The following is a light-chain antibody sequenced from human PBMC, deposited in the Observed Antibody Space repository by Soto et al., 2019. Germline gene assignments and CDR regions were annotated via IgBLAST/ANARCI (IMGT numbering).Light chain of an antibody. V-gene: IGLV1-44*01. CDR1: NVGRHE. CDR3: SSWDDSRSGGV. J-gene: IGLJ2*01. Sequence: QSVVTQPPSVSGTPGQGVIISCSNVGRHEVSWYQQVPGMAPKLLIHTTSQRPSGDPDRFSASKSGTSASLAIRGLQSDDEADYFCSSWDDSRSGGVFGRGTKLTVL. CDR2: TTS.